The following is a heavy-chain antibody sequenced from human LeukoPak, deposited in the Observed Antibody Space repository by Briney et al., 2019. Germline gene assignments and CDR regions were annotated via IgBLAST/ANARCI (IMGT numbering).Heavy chain of an antibody. CDR3: ARGFQGGSYQDYFDY. D-gene: IGHD3-3*01. CDR2: IFYSGRT. J-gene: IGHJ4*02. Sequence: SETLSLTCTVSGGSISSGGYYWAWIRQPPGKGLEWIGAIFYSGRTNYKSSLKSRVAISVDTSKNQFSLKLSSVTAADTAVYFCARGFQGGSYQDYFDYWGQGTLVTVSA. CDR1: GGSISSGGYY. V-gene: IGHV4-39*07.